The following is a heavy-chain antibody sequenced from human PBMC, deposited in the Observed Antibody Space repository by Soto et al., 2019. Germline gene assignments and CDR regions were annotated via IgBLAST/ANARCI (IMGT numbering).Heavy chain of an antibody. CDR3: VKQAHGLDGVAFDY. CDR1: GFIFSEST. Sequence: GSLRLSCSASGFIFSESTIYWVRQVPGKGLEAISAVSTSGRSTYYADSVKERFTISRENSKNTLFLQMGSLRPEDTAIYYCVKQAHGLDGVAFDYWGQGTQVNVS. V-gene: IGHV3-64D*06. J-gene: IGHJ4*02. CDR2: VSTSGRST. D-gene: IGHD2-15*01.